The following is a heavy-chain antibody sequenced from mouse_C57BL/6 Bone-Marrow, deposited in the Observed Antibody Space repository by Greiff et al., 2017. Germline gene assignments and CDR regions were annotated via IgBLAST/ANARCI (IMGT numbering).Heavy chain of an antibody. CDR2: ISSGGSYT. D-gene: IGHD2-3*01. V-gene: IGHV5-6*01. CDR1: GFTFSSYG. Sequence: VQLQQSGGDLVKPGGSLKLSCAASGFTFSSYGMSWVRQTPDKRLEWVATISSGGSYTYYPDSVKGRFTISRDNAKNTLYLQMSSLKSEDTAMYYCARPIYDGYYWYFDVWGTGTTVTVSS. J-gene: IGHJ1*03. CDR3: ARPIYDGYYWYFDV.